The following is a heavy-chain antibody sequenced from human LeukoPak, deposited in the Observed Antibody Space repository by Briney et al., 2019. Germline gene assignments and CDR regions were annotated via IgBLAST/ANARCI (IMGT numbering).Heavy chain of an antibody. V-gene: IGHV1-2*02. D-gene: IGHD1-26*01. CDR2: INPNSGGA. CDR3: ARDLELTKVGATFGAFDI. J-gene: IGHJ3*02. Sequence: GASVKVSCKASGYTFTGYYMHWVRQAPGQGLEWMGWINPNSGGANYAQKFQGRVTMTRDTSISTAYMELSRLRSDDTAVYYCARDLELTKVGATFGAFDIWGQGTMVTVSS. CDR1: GYTFTGYY.